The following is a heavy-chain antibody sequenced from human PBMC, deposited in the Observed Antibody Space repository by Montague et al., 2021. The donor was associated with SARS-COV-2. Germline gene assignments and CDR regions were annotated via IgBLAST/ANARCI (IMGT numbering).Heavy chain of an antibody. CDR2: ISGSVGST. CDR3: SKDLEFGIVVVITYYFDY. D-gene: IGHD3-22*01. Sequence: SLRLSCAASVFTFSSYAMSLVRQAPGKGLEWVSAISGSVGSTYYSDSFXVLFTISRDNSKNTLYLQMNSLRAEDTAVYYCSKDLEFGIVVVITYYFDYWGQGTMVTVSS. CDR1: VFTFSSYA. V-gene: IGHV3-23*01. J-gene: IGHJ4*02.